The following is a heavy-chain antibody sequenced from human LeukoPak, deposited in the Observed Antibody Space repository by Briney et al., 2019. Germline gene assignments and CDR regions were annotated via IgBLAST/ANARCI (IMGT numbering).Heavy chain of an antibody. J-gene: IGHJ4*02. V-gene: IGHV3-49*03. CDR2: IRSKAYGGTT. D-gene: IGHD2-15*01. CDR1: GFTFGDYA. Sequence: TGGSLRLSCTASGFTFGDYAMSWFRQAPGKGLEWVSFIRSKAYGGTTEYAASVKGRFTISRDDSKSIAYLQIDTLKTEDTAVYYCTSRDCSGGSCYRYYFDYWGQGTLVTVSS. CDR3: TSRDCSGGSCYRYYFDY.